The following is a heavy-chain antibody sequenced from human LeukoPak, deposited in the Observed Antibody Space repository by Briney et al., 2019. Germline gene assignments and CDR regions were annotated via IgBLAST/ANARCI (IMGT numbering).Heavy chain of an antibody. D-gene: IGHD3-3*02. V-gene: IGHV6-1*01. Sequence: SQTLSLTCAISGDSVSSNSAAWNWIRQSPSRGLEWLGRTYYRTYYRSKWYNDYAVSVKSRITIYPDTFRNQFSLQLNSVTPEDTAMYYCARDSSYGILYCFDSWGQGTLVTVSS. CDR1: GDSVSSNSAA. J-gene: IGHJ4*02. CDR3: ARDSSYGILYCFDS. CDR2: TYYRTYYRSKWYN.